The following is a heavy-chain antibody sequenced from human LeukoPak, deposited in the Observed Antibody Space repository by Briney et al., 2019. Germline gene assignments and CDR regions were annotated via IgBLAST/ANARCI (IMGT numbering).Heavy chain of an antibody. CDR2: ISSGESTI. J-gene: IGHJ4*02. V-gene: IGHV3-48*03. CDR1: GFTFSNHE. Sequence: PGGSLRLSCAASGFTFSNHEMNWVRQAPGKGLEWVSYISSGESTIYYADAVKGRFTISRDNAKNSLYLQMNSLRAEDTAVYYCARGELRFSRGYFDNWGQGTLVTVSS. CDR3: ARGELRFSRGYFDN. D-gene: IGHD3-3*01.